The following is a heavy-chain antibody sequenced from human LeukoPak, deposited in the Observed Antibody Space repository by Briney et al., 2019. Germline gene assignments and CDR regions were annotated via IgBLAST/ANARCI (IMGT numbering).Heavy chain of an antibody. J-gene: IGHJ4*02. CDR1: GFTFSSYE. D-gene: IGHD2-2*01. V-gene: IGHV3-48*03. CDR3: ARVGHLGSSTSSDY. Sequence: GGSLRLSCAASGFTFSSYEMNWVRQAPGKGLEWVSYISSSGSTIYYADSVKGRFTISRDNAKNSLYLQMNSLRAEDTAVYYCARVGHLGSSTSSDYWGQGTLVTVSS. CDR2: ISSSGSTI.